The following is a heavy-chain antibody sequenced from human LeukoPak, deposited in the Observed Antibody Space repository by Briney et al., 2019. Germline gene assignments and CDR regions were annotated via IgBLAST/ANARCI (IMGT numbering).Heavy chain of an antibody. CDR1: GGSISDGTYL. V-gene: IGHV4-39*01. J-gene: IGHJ6*02. D-gene: IGHD3-10*01. CDR2: TSYGGTT. CDR3: ARQDIWFGELVV. Sequence: KASETLSLTCTVSGGSISDGTYLWAWIRQPPGKGLEWIGSTSYGGTTYYNPSLKSRVTISVDTSKNQFSLKLRFVTAADTAVYYCARQDIWFGELVVWGQGTTVTVSS.